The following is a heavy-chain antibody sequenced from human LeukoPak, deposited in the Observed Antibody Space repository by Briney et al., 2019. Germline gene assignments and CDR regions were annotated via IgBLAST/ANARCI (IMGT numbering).Heavy chain of an antibody. CDR1: GFTFRSYA. D-gene: IGHD2-2*01. CDR2: ISYDGSIK. Sequence: GGSLRLSCAASGFTFRSYAMHWVRQAPGKGLVWVALISYDGSIKSYADSVKGRFTISRDNSKNTLYLQMNSLRAEDTAVYYCAKDNIVVVPAAMPNWFDPWGQGTLVTASS. CDR3: AKDNIVVVPAAMPNWFDP. J-gene: IGHJ5*02. V-gene: IGHV3-30*04.